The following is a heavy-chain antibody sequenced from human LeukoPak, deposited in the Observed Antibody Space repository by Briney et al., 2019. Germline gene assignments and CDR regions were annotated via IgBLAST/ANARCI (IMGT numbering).Heavy chain of an antibody. CDR3: AREFEGAASGPGY. CDR1: GFTFNRYS. V-gene: IGHV3-21*01. J-gene: IGHJ4*02. Sequence: PGGSLRLSCAASGFTFNRYSMNWVRQAPGKGLEWVAAMSVNSGLIYYAESVKGRFTISRDNAKNSLFLQMDSLRVEDTAVYYCAREFEGAASGPGYWGQGTLVTVSS. CDR2: MSVNSGLI. D-gene: IGHD3-10*01.